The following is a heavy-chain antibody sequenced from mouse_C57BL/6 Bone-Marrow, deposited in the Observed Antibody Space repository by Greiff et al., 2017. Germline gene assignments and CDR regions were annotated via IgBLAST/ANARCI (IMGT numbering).Heavy chain of an antibody. J-gene: IGHJ4*01. V-gene: IGHV1-26*01. CDR1: GYTFTDYY. D-gene: IGHD2-2*01. CDR3: ARGGLHYYAMDY. CDR2: INPNNGGT. Sequence: EVQLQQSGPELVKPGASVKISCKASGYTFTDYYMNWVKQSHGKSLEWIGDINPNNGGTSYNQKFKGKATLTVDKSSSTAYMELRSLTSEDSAVYYCARGGLHYYAMDYWGQGTSVTVSS.